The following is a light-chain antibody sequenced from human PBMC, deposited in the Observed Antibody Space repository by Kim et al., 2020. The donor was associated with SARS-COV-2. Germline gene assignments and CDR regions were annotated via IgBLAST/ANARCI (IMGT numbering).Light chain of an antibody. Sequence: SPGERVPLSCRASQSISNKLAWYQQKPGQAPRLLIYGASTRATGIPARFSGSGSGTEFTLDISSLQSEDFAVYYCQQYYNWPPVTFGGGTKVDIK. CDR3: QQYYNWPPVT. V-gene: IGKV3-15*01. CDR2: GAS. CDR1: QSISNK. J-gene: IGKJ4*01.